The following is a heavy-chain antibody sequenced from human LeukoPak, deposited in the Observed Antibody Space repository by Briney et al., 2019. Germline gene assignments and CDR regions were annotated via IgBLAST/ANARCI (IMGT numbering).Heavy chain of an antibody. CDR2: FGTRSTSI. J-gene: IGHJ4*02. Sequence: GGSLRPTCTASGFTFSGYSMNWIRQAPGKGLEWVSSFGTRSTSIYHAGSVKGRFAISRDNAKNSLYLQMNSLRAEDTALYYCAREVSEGFDFWGQGTLVTVSS. CDR1: GFTFSGYS. V-gene: IGHV3-21*01. D-gene: IGHD3-22*01. CDR3: AREVSEGFDF.